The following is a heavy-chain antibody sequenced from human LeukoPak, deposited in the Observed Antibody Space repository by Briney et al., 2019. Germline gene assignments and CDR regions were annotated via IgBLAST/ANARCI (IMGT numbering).Heavy chain of an antibody. CDR3: ATAVGGSSSSSAFDI. CDR2: FDPGDGET. V-gene: IGHV1-24*01. Sequence: ASVKVSCKASGYTFTGYYMHWVRQAPGQGLEWMGGFDPGDGETIYAQKFQGRVTMTEDTSTDTAYMELSSLRSEDTAVYYCATAVGGSSSSSAFDIWGQGKMVTVSS. D-gene: IGHD6-6*01. J-gene: IGHJ3*02. CDR1: GYTFTGYY.